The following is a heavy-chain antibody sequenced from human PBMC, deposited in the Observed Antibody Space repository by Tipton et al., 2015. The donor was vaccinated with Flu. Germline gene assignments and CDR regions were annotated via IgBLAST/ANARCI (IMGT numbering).Heavy chain of an antibody. J-gene: IGHJ5*02. CDR3: ARRDYSNYVSDPKNWFDP. CDR2: INPSGSA. V-gene: IGHV4-34*01. Sequence: TLSLTCAVYGGSFSGYYWSWIRQPPGKGLEWIGEINPSGSANYNPSLKSRVTISADTSKNQFSLKLSSVTAADTAVYYCARRDYSNYVSDPKNWFDPWGQGTLVTVSS. D-gene: IGHD4-11*01. CDR1: GGSFSGYY.